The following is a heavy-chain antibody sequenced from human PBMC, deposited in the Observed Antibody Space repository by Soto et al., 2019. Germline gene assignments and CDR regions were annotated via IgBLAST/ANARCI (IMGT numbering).Heavy chain of an antibody. CDR2: LNPYNGKT. Sequence: QVQLVQSGTEVKTPGASVKVSCKASGYTFTSHDINWVRQATGQGLEWMGWLNPYNGKTAYAQRFQGRVTMTWNATTGTVYLELSSLRSEDTAMYYCARVSSIAARCSFDSWGQGTLVTVSS. D-gene: IGHD6-6*01. V-gene: IGHV1-8*01. J-gene: IGHJ4*02. CDR3: ARVSSIAARCSFDS. CDR1: GYTFTSHD.